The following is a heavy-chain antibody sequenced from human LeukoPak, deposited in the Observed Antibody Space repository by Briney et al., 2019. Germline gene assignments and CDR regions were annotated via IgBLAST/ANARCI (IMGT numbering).Heavy chain of an antibody. CDR2: IKSSKDGGTT. CDR1: GFTFSIAW. Sequence: GGSLRLSCEASGFTFSIAWMTWVRQAPGKGLEWVGRIKSSKDGGTTDYAAPVKGRFSISRDDSRNTLFLQMNNLKSEDTAVYSCTTLNLASGAPWGQGTLVTVS. CDR3: TTLNLASGAP. D-gene: IGHD6-13*01. V-gene: IGHV3-15*01. J-gene: IGHJ5*02.